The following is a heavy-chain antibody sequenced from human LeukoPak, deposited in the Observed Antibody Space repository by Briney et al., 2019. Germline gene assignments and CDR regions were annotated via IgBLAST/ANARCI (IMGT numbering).Heavy chain of an antibody. CDR2: ISGSSTTI. CDR3: ARVGVASIGGPVDY. V-gene: IGHV3-48*02. Sequence: GGSLRLSCAASGFTFSSYSLKWVRQAPGKGLEWVSYISGSSTTIYYADSVKGRFTISRDNAKNSLYLQMNSLTDEDTSVYYCARVGVASIGGPVDYWGQGTLVTVSS. D-gene: IGHD5-12*01. CDR1: GFTFSSYS. J-gene: IGHJ4*02.